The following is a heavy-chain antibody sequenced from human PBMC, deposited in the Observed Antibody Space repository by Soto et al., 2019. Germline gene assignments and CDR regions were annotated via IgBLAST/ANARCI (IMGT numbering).Heavy chain of an antibody. CDR1: GFTFSSYS. CDR3: AREKAARQGTYYYYYGMDV. Sequence: GGSLRLSCAASGFTFSSYSMNWVRQATGQGLEWVSYISSSSSTIYYADSVKGRFTISRDNAKNSLYLQMNSLRDEDTVVYYCAREKAARQGTYYYYYGMDVWGQGT. V-gene: IGHV3-48*02. D-gene: IGHD6-6*01. J-gene: IGHJ6*02. CDR2: ISSSSSTI.